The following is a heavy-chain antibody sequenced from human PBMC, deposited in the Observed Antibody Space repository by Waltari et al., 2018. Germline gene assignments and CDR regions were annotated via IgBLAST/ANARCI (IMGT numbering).Heavy chain of an antibody. CDR3: AKEGDGSGRRGWFDP. J-gene: IGHJ5*02. V-gene: IGHV1-18*01. CDR1: GYTFSNYG. CDR2: ISAYNGNT. Sequence: QVQLVQSGTEVKKPGASVKVSCKASGYTFSNYGISWVRTAPGQGLEWMGWISAYNGNTNYEQKFQGRVTMTTDTSTSTAYMELRSLRSDDTAMYYCAKEGDGSGRRGWFDPWGQGTLVTVSS. D-gene: IGHD3-10*01.